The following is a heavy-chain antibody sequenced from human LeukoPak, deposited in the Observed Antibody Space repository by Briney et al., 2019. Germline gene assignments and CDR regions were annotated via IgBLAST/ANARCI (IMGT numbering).Heavy chain of an antibody. CDR3: ARDGLAYCGGDCYFGDY. D-gene: IGHD2-21*02. Sequence: QPGRSLRLSCAASGFTFSSYGMHWVRQAPGKGLEWVAVIWYDGSNKYYADSVKGRFTISRDNSKNTLYLQMNSLRAEDTAVYYCARDGLAYCGGDCYFGDYWGQGTLVTVSS. V-gene: IGHV3-33*01. CDR1: GFTFSSYG. J-gene: IGHJ4*02. CDR2: IWYDGSNK.